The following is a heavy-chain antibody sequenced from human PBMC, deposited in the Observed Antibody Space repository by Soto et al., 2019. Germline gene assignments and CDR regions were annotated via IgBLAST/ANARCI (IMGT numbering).Heavy chain of an antibody. CDR1: GDSCTNHW. CDR2: IYPGDSDP. CDR3: ASPPLPGFGKYAMDV. V-gene: IGHV5-51*01. D-gene: IGHD3-10*01. Sequence: WLSLQISWIGSGDSCTNHWGRRVRQTHSNGLECIGIIYPGDSDPRYSPSFQGQLTIPADKSIRTAYLQWSSLKASDPAMYYCASPPLPGFGKYAMDVWGQGTTVTVSS. J-gene: IGHJ6*02.